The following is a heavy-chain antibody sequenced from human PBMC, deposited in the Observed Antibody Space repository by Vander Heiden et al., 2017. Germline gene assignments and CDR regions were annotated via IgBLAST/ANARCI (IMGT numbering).Heavy chain of an antibody. CDR3: AIRPGYLIYYGMDV. D-gene: IGHD1-1*01. J-gene: IGHJ6*02. V-gene: IGHV3-11*01. Sequence: QVQLVESGGGLVKPGGSLTLSCAASGFPFGDYYMSWIRQAPGKGLEWVSYISSSGSTIYYADSVKGRFTISRDNAKNSLYLQMNSLRAEDTAVYYCAIRPGYLIYYGMDVWGQGTTVTVSS. CDR1: GFPFGDYY. CDR2: ISSSGSTI.